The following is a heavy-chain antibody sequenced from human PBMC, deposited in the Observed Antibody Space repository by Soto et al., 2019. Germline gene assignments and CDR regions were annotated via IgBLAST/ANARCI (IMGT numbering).Heavy chain of an antibody. D-gene: IGHD2-8*02. CDR3: VHRAGGNYYFDY. Sequence: SGPTLVNPTQTLTLTCSFSGFSLSTTGEAVGWIRQPPGKALEWLAFIYWDDSRRSSPSLKSRLTITKDTSKNQVVLTMTNMDPVDTATYYCVHRAGGNYYFDYWGQGTLVTVSS. CDR2: IYWDDSR. V-gene: IGHV2-5*02. J-gene: IGHJ4*02. CDR1: GFSLSTTGEA.